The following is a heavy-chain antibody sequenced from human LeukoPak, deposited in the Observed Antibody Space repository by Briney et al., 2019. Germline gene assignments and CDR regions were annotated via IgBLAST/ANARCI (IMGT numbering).Heavy chain of an antibody. D-gene: IGHD2-15*01. CDR2: MKLDGSEE. Sequence: GGSLRLYCAASGFTFRSYWMSWVRQAPGKGLEWVANMKLDGSEEYYVVSVKGRFTISSDNAKNSLYLQMNSLRVDDTAVYYCARWARYCSSGSCYSWFDPWGQGTLVTVSS. V-gene: IGHV3-7*01. CDR1: GFTFRSYW. J-gene: IGHJ5*02. CDR3: ARWARYCSSGSCYSWFDP.